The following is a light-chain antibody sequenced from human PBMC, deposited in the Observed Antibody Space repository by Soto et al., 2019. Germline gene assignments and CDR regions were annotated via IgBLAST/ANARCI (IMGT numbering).Light chain of an antibody. J-gene: IGKJ1*01. CDR3: QRYNRAPRT. Sequence: DFQMTQSPSSLSASVGDRVTITCRASQGISRYLAWYQQKPGKVPKLLISAASTLQSGVPSRFSGSGSGTDFTLTIRSLQPDDVATYYCQRYNRAPRTFGQGTKVELK. CDR1: QGISRY. CDR2: AAS. V-gene: IGKV1-27*01.